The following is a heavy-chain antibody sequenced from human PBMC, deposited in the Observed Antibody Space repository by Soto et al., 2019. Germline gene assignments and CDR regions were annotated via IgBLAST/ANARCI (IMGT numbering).Heavy chain of an antibody. CDR3: AKVDNLEGNGCTP. CDR2: IYNSGST. CDR1: SGSISSSNW. V-gene: IGHV4-4*02. J-gene: IGHJ5*02. D-gene: IGHD3-9*01. Sequence: QVQLQESGPGLVKPSGTLSLTCAVSSGSISSSNWWSWVRQPPGKGLEWIGEIYNSGSTNYNPSPKSCVTIAVDRPRTHCSLKLSSGTAGDTAWNYCAKVDNLEGNGCTPWGRGTRV.